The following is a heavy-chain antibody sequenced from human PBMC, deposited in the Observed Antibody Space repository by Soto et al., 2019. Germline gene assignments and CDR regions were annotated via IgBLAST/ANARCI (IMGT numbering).Heavy chain of an antibody. D-gene: IGHD5-12*01. CDR1: GGSISSYY. Sequence: PSETLSLTCTVSGGSISSYYWSWIRQPPGKGLEWIGYIYYSGSTNYNPSLKSRVTISVDTSKNQFSLKLSSVTAADTAVYYCARQSGYDYVGPEEFDYWGQGTLVTVSS. J-gene: IGHJ4*02. CDR2: IYYSGST. V-gene: IGHV4-59*08. CDR3: ARQSGYDYVGPEEFDY.